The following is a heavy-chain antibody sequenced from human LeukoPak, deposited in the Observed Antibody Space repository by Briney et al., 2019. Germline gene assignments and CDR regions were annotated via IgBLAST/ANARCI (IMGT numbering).Heavy chain of an antibody. CDR1: GFTFCSYG. J-gene: IGHJ4*02. D-gene: IGHD5-18*01. Sequence: GGSLRLSCAASGFTFCSYGMHWVRQAPGKGLKWVAVIWYDGSNKYYADSVKGRFTISRDNSKNTLYLQMNSLRAEDTAVYYCARQGGYSYDYFDYWGQGTLVTVSS. CDR2: IWYDGSNK. V-gene: IGHV3-33*01. CDR3: ARQGGYSYDYFDY.